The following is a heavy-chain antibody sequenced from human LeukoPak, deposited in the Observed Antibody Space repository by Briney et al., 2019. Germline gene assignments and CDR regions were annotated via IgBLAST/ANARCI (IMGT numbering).Heavy chain of an antibody. Sequence: GASVKVSCKASGGTFSSYAISWGRQAPGQGLEWMGGIIPIFGTANYAQKFQGRVTITTDESTSTAYMELSSLRSEDTAVYYCARAGMRYNWNYSLDYWGQGTLVTVSS. CDR3: ARAGMRYNWNYSLDY. J-gene: IGHJ4*02. CDR2: IIPIFGTA. V-gene: IGHV1-69*05. CDR1: GGTFSSYA. D-gene: IGHD1-7*01.